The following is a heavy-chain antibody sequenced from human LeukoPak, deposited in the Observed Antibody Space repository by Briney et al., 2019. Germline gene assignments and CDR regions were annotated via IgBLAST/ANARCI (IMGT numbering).Heavy chain of an antibody. Sequence: RGESLQISCKGSGYSFTSYWIGWVRQLPGKGLEWMGIIYPGDSDTRYSPSFQGQVTISADKSISTAYLQWSSLKASDTAMYYCARQSYSSGPNHWGQGTLVTVSS. CDR3: ARQSYSSGPNH. CDR1: GYSFTSYW. D-gene: IGHD6-19*01. V-gene: IGHV5-51*01. CDR2: IYPGDSDT. J-gene: IGHJ5*02.